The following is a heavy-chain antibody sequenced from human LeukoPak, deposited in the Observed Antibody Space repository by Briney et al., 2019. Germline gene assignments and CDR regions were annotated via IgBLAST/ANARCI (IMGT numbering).Heavy chain of an antibody. J-gene: IGHJ4*02. Sequence: GGSLRLSCAASGFTFSGSAMHWVRQASGKGLEWVGRIRSKANSYATAYAASVKGRFTISRDDSKNTAYLQMNSLKIEDTAVYYCTRHATYSGSWGQGTLVTVSS. CDR2: IRSKANSYAT. D-gene: IGHD1-26*01. CDR3: TRHATYSGS. V-gene: IGHV3-73*01. CDR1: GFTFSGSA.